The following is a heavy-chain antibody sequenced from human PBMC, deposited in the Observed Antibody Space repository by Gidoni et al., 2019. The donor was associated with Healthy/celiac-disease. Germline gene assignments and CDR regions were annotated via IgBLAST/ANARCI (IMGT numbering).Heavy chain of an antibody. Sequence: QVQLVQSGAAVKKPGASVKVSCKASGYTFTSYGISWVRQAPGQGLEWMGWISAYNGNTNYAQKLQGRVTMTTDTSTSTAYMELRSLRSDDTAVYYCARAFCSGGSCYADWFDPWGQGTLVTVSS. CDR1: GYTFTSYG. CDR3: ARAFCSGGSCYADWFDP. J-gene: IGHJ5*02. V-gene: IGHV1-18*01. D-gene: IGHD2-15*01. CDR2: ISAYNGNT.